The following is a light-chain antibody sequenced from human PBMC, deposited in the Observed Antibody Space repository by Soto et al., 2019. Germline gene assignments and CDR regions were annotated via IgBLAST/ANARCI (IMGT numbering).Light chain of an antibody. Sequence: DIEMTQSPSSVSASVGDRVTITCRASQGIASWLAWYQQKPGKAPNLLIYAASSLQSGVPSRFRSSGSGTDFTLTISSLQPEDFATYYCPQAKSFPRVTFGPGTKVDIK. CDR1: QGIASW. V-gene: IGKV1-12*01. CDR3: PQAKSFPRVT. CDR2: AAS. J-gene: IGKJ3*01.